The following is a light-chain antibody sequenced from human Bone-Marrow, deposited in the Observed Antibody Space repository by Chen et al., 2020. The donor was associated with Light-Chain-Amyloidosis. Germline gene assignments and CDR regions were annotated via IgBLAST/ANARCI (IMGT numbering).Light chain of an antibody. CDR2: EVT. J-gene: IGLJ1*01. CDR1: STDVGGDNH. CDR3: SSYTTTNTLV. Sequence: QSALTQPASVSGSPVQSIPISCTGTSTDVGGDNHVSWYQQHPDKAPKLMIYEVTNRPSWVPDRFSGSKSDNTASLTISGLQTEYEADYFCSSYTTTNTLVFGSGTRVTVL. V-gene: IGLV2-14*01.